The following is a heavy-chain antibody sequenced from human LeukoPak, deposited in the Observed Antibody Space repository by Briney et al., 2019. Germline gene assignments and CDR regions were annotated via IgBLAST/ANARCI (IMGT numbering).Heavy chain of an antibody. CDR3: ARVFRPAFIAAAGD. V-gene: IGHV3-30*02. Sequence: GGSLRLSCAASGFTFSSYGMHWVRQAPGKGLEWVAFIRYDGSNKYYADSVKGRFTISRDNSKNTLYLQMNSLRAEDTAVYYCARVFRPAFIAAAGDWGQGTLVTVSS. CDR2: IRYDGSNK. D-gene: IGHD6-13*01. J-gene: IGHJ4*02. CDR1: GFTFSSYG.